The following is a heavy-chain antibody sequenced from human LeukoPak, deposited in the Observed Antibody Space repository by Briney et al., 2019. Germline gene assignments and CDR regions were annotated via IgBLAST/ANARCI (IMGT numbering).Heavy chain of an antibody. D-gene: IGHD3-22*01. CDR2: INTSGYST. V-gene: IGHV3-23*01. J-gene: IGHJ3*02. CDR3: AKVRVVVITVDAFDI. Sequence: PGGSLRLSCEASGFTFSTYAMSWVRQAPGRGLEWVSTINTSGYSTYYADSVKGRFTISRDNSKNTLYLQMNSLRAEDTAVYYCAKVRVVVITVDAFDIWGQGTMVTVSS. CDR1: GFTFSTYA.